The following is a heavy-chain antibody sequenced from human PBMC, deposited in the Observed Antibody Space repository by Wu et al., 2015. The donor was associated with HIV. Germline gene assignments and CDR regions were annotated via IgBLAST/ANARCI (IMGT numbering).Heavy chain of an antibody. Sequence: QVQLVQSGAEVKKPGSSVKVSCKASGGTFSSYAISWVRQAPGQGLEWMGRIIPIFGTPNYAQKFQGRVTISADESTTTVYMELSSLRSEDTAVYYCASPIVVFHAFDIWGQGTMVTVSS. V-gene: IGHV1-69*13. CDR1: GGTFSSYA. CDR3: ASPIVVFHAFDI. D-gene: IGHD3-22*01. CDR2: IIPIFGTP. J-gene: IGHJ3*02.